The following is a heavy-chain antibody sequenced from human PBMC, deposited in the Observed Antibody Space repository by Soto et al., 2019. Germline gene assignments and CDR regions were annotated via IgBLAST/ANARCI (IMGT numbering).Heavy chain of an antibody. J-gene: IGHJ6*01. Sequence: QVELLQSGAEVKKPGSLVRVSCEASGGTFRTYAISWVRQAPGHGLEWMGEIIPIFGKVNYAQKFQGKVTITADESTTTVYMDLRSLACEDTAVYYCAKGAVAGTPTSSYCSGMDVW. D-gene: IGHD6-19*01. V-gene: IGHV1-69*12. CDR2: IIPIFGKV. CDR3: AKGAVAGTPTSSYCSGMDV. CDR1: GGTFRTYA.